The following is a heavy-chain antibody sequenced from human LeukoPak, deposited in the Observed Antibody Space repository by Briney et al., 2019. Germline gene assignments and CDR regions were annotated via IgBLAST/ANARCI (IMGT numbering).Heavy chain of an antibody. J-gene: IGHJ6*03. CDR2: INPSGGST. Sequence: ASVRVSCKASGYTFTNYYIHWVRQAPGQGLEWMGLINPSGGSTNYAQKFQGRVTMTRDTSTSTVYMELSSLRSEDTAVYFCARGPRITIIRGGQWYCYMDVWGKGTTVTISS. CDR3: ARGPRITIIRGGQWYCYMDV. CDR1: GYTFTNYY. D-gene: IGHD3-10*01. V-gene: IGHV1-46*01.